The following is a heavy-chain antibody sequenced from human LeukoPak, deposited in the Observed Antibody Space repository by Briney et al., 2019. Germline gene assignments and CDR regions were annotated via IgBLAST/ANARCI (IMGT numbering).Heavy chain of an antibody. CDR1: GYTLTELS. V-gene: IGHV1-24*01. CDR2: FDPEDGET. J-gene: IGHJ4*02. Sequence: ASVKVSCKVSGYTLTELSMHWVRQAPGKGLEWMGGFDPEDGETIYAQKFQGRVTMTEDTSTDTAYMELSSLRSEDTAVYYCATRGGTIFGVVIPYYFDYWGQGTLVTVSS. CDR3: ATRGGTIFGVVIPYYFDY. D-gene: IGHD3-3*01.